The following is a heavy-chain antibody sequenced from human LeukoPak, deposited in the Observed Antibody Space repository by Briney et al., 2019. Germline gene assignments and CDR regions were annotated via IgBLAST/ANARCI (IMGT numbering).Heavy chain of an antibody. CDR2: ISYDGSNK. J-gene: IGHJ4*02. V-gene: IGHV3-30-3*01. D-gene: IGHD3-16*01. CDR3: ARDLTFGGAQRSYYFDY. Sequence: PGGSLRLSCAASGFTFSSYAMHWVRQAPRKGLEWVAVISYDGSNKYYADSVKGRFTISRDNSKNTLYLQMNSLRAEDTAVYYCARDLTFGGAQRSYYFDYWGQGTLVTVSS. CDR1: GFTFSSYA.